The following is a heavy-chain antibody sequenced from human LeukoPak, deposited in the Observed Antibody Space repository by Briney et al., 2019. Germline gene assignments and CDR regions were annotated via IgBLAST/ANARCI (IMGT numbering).Heavy chain of an antibody. CDR1: GGSISSYY. J-gene: IGHJ3*02. CDR3: ATRLDGDYGAFDI. CDR2: IYYSGST. D-gene: IGHD4-17*01. V-gene: IGHV4-59*01. Sequence: PSETLSLTCTVSGGSISSYYWSWIRQPTGKGLEWIGYIYYSGSTNYNPSLKSRVTISVDTSKNQFSLKLSSVTAADTAVYYCATRLDGDYGAFDIWGQGTMVTVSS.